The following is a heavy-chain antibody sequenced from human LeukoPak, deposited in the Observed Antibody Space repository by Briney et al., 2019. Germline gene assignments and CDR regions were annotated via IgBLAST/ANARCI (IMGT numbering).Heavy chain of an antibody. CDR3: ARDYFPRNWFDP. Sequence: SETLSLTCTVSGYSISSGYYWGWIRQPPGKGLEWIGSIYHSGSTYYNPSLKSRVTISVDTSKNQFSLKLSSVTAADTAVYYCARDYFPRNWFDPWGQGTLVTVSS. CDR1: GYSISSGYY. CDR2: IYHSGST. V-gene: IGHV4-38-2*02. J-gene: IGHJ5*02. D-gene: IGHD2/OR15-2a*01.